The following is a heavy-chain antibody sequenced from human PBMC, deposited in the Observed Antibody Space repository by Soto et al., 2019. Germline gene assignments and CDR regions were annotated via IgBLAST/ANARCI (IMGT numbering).Heavy chain of an antibody. Sequence: GGSLRLSCAASGFTFSSYGMHWVRQAPGKGLEWVAVIWYDGSNKYYADSVKGRFTISRDNSKNTLYLQMNSLRAEDTAVYYCARVPYRDSSGYYYRRVAFDIWGQGTMVTVSS. D-gene: IGHD3-22*01. CDR1: GFTFSSYG. CDR3: ARVPYRDSSGYYYRRVAFDI. CDR2: IWYDGSNK. J-gene: IGHJ3*02. V-gene: IGHV3-33*01.